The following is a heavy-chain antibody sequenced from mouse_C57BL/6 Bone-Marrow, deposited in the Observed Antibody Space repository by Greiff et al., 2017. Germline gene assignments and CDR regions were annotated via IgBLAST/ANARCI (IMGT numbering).Heavy chain of an antibody. CDR2: IWTGGGT. CDR1: GFSLTSYA. D-gene: IGHD1-1*01. V-gene: IGHV2-9-1*01. CDR3: ARNPPAYYGTDYFDY. J-gene: IGHJ2*01. Sequence: VKLMESGPGLVAPSQSLSITCTVSGFSLTSYAISWVRQPPGKGLEWLGVIWTGGGTNYNSALKSRLSISKDNSKSQVFLKMNSLQTDDTARYYCARNPPAYYGTDYFDYWGQGTTLTVSS.